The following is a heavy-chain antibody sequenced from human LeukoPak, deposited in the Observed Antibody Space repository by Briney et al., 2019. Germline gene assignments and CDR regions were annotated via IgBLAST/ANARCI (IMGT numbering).Heavy chain of an antibody. D-gene: IGHD2-2*01. Sequence: GGSLRLSCAVSGFTFSSYWMSWVRQAPGKGLEWVANIKEDGSEKHYVDSVKGRFTISRDNVKNSLFLQMNSLRVEDTAVYYCATSRGYCSSISCYGTMRGYYYMDVWGKGATVTVSS. CDR1: GFTFSSYW. V-gene: IGHV3-7*01. J-gene: IGHJ6*03. CDR3: ATSRGYCSSISCYGTMRGYYYMDV. CDR2: IKEDGSEK.